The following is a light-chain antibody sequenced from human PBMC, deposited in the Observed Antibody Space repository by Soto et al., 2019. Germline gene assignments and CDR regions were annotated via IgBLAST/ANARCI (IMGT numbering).Light chain of an antibody. J-gene: IGKJ1*01. CDR2: GTS. Sequence: EIVLTQSPGTLSLSPGEGATLSCRASQTVSSSYLAWYQQRPGQPPRLLIYGTSSRATGIPDRLSSSGSGTDFTLTISRLEPDDFAVYYCQQYGSSLRTFGQGTQVEIK. V-gene: IGKV3-20*01. CDR1: QTVSSSY. CDR3: QQYGSSLRT.